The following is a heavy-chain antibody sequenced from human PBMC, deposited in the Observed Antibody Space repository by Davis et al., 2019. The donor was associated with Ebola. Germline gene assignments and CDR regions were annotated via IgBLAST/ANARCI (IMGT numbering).Heavy chain of an antibody. CDR1: GGSISSSNW. V-gene: IGHV4-4*02. CDR3: ARVLRYYYDSSGYYLGYGMDV. Sequence: MPSETLSLTCAVSGGSISSSNWWRWVRQPPGKGLEWIGEIYHSGSTNYNPSLKSRVTISVDTSKNQFSLKLSSVTAAATAVYYCARVLRYYYDSSGYYLGYGMDVWGQGTTVTVSS. CDR2: IYHSGST. D-gene: IGHD3-22*01. J-gene: IGHJ6*02.